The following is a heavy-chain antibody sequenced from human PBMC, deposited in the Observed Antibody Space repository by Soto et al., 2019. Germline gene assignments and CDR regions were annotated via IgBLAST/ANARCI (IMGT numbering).Heavy chain of an antibody. V-gene: IGHV3-11*01. D-gene: IGHD5-12*01. Sequence: GGSLRLSCAASGFTFSDYYMSWIRQAPGKGLEWVSYISSSGSTIYYADSVKGRFTISRDNAKNSLYLQMNSLRAEDTAVYYCARDSDIVATIMDAANWFDPWGQGTLVTVSS. J-gene: IGHJ5*02. CDR3: ARDSDIVATIMDAANWFDP. CDR2: ISSSGSTI. CDR1: GFTFSDYY.